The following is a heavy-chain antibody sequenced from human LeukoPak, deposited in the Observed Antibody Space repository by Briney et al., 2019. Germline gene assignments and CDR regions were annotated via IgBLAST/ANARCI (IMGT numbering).Heavy chain of an antibody. V-gene: IGHV4-59*01. J-gene: IGHJ6*02. D-gene: IGHD2-15*01. CDR1: GGSISSYY. Sequence: SETLSLTCTVSGGSISSYYWSWIRQPPGKGLEWIGYIYYSGSTNYNPSLKSRVTISVDTSKNQFSLKLSSVTAADTAVYYCARGAARIPDYYYYYGMDVWGQGTTVTVSS. CDR2: IYYSGST. CDR3: ARGAARIPDYYYYYGMDV.